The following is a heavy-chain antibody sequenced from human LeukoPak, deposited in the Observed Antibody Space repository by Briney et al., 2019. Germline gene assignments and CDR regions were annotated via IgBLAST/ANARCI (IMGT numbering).Heavy chain of an antibody. CDR1: GGSISSYY. Sequence: SETLSLTCTVSGGSISSYYWSWIRQPPGKGLEWMGYIFYSGNTDYNPSLKSRVTISVDMSKNQISLKLYSLTAADTALYYCARARGYSYGYDYWGRGTLVTVS. J-gene: IGHJ4*02. CDR2: IFYSGNT. V-gene: IGHV4-59*01. D-gene: IGHD5-18*01. CDR3: ARARGYSYGYDY.